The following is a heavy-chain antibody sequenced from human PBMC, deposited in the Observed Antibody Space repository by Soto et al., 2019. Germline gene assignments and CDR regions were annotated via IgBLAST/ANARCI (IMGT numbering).Heavy chain of an antibody. Sequence: GASVKVSCKASGYTFTSYVMHWARQAPGKRLEWMGWINAGNGNTKYSQKFQGRVTITRDTSASTAYMELSSLRSEDTAVYYCARGVMTTVKYYYYYGMDVWGQGTTVTVSS. CDR1: GYTFTSYV. V-gene: IGHV1-3*01. J-gene: IGHJ6*02. CDR2: INAGNGNT. CDR3: ARGVMTTVKYYYYYGMDV. D-gene: IGHD4-17*01.